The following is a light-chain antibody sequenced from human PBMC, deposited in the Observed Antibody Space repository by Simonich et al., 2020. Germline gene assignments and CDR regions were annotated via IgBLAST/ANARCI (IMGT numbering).Light chain of an antibody. CDR3: SSYTSSSTWV. Sequence: QSALTQPASVSGSPGQSITISCTGTSSDVGGSNYVSWYHQHPGKAPKLMFYDVIKRPAGVSKRFSGPKSGTPASLTISGPRAEDEADYYCSSYTSSSTWVFGGGTKVTVL. CDR2: DVI. J-gene: IGLJ3*02. V-gene: IGLV2-14*03. CDR1: SSDVGGSNY.